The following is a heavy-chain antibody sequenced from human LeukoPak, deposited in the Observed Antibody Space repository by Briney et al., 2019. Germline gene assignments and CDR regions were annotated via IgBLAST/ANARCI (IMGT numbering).Heavy chain of an antibody. J-gene: IGHJ6*02. CDR1: TGSINSYY. CDR2: IYTSGRN. Sequence: SETLSLNCTVSTGSINSYYWSWLPQPAGKELVWIRRIYTSGRNNYNPSLKIRVTMSVETYKNQCSLKLSCVTAADTAVYYCARDSLLADSGWYPSFYYYYYGMDVWGQGTTVTVSS. CDR3: ARDSLLADSGWYPSFYYYYYGMDV. D-gene: IGHD6-19*01. V-gene: IGHV4-4*07.